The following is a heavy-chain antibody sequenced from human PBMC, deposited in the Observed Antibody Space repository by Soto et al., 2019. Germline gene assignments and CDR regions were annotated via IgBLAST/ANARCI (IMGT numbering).Heavy chain of an antibody. CDR3: ARDGWSGVVVGATFWHYYYYGMDV. CDR2: ISAYNGNT. J-gene: IGHJ6*01. V-gene: IGHV1-18*01. CDR1: GYTFTSYG. D-gene: IGHD2-15*01. Sequence: ASVKVSCKASGYTFTSYGISWVRQAPGRGLEWMGWISAYNGNTNYAQKLQGRVTMTTDTSTSTAYMELRSLRSDDTAVYYCARDGWSGVVVGATFWHYYYYGMDVWGQGTTVTVSS.